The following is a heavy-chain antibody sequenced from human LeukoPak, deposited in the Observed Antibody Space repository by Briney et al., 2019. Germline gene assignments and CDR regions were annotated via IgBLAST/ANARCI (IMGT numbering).Heavy chain of an antibody. V-gene: IGHV3-21*01. D-gene: IGHD6-19*01. Sequence: GGSLRLSCAASGFTFSSYSMNWVRQAPGKGLEWVSSISSSSSDIYYADSVKGRFTISRDNAKNSLYLQMNSLRAEDTAVYYCAKDNYSSGWYRLSVAFDYWGQGTLVTVSS. CDR2: ISSSSSDI. CDR3: AKDNYSSGWYRLSVAFDY. CDR1: GFTFSSYS. J-gene: IGHJ4*02.